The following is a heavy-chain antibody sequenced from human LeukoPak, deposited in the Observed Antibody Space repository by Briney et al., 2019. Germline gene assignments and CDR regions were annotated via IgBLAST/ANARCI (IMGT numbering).Heavy chain of an antibody. CDR3: ARLAGYYDSSGVDLYYFDY. CDR2: IYPGDSDT. V-gene: IGHV5-51*01. Sequence: GESLKISCKGSGYSFTSYWIGWVRQTAGKGLEWMGVIYPGDSDTRYSPSFQGQVTISADKSISTAYLQWSSLKASDTAMYYCARLAGYYDSSGVDLYYFDYWGQGTLVTVSS. D-gene: IGHD3-22*01. CDR1: GYSFTSYW. J-gene: IGHJ4*02.